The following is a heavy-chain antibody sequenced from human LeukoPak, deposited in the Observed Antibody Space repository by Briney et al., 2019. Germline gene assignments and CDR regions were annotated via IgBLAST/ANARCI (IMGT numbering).Heavy chain of an antibody. V-gene: IGHV3-48*03. CDR1: RFTFSSYE. CDR3: AREVRYFALGDY. J-gene: IGHJ4*02. Sequence: GGSLRLSCVASRFTFSSYEMNWVRQTPGKGLEWVSYISSSGRTAYYADSVRGRFTISRDNAKNSLYLQMNSLRAEDTAVYYCAREVRYFALGDYWGQGTLVTVSS. D-gene: IGHD3-9*01. CDR2: ISSSGRTA.